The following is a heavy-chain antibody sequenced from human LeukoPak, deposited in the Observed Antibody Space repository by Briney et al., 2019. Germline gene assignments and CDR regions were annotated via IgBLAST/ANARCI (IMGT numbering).Heavy chain of an antibody. D-gene: IGHD4-23*01. V-gene: IGHV3-11*01. J-gene: IGHJ5*02. Sequence: GGSLRLSCAASGFTFSDYYMSWIRQAPGKGLEWVSYISSSGSTIYYADSVKGRFTIFRDNAKSSLYLQMNSLRAEDTAVYYCARDRLTYAGSGSWFDPWGQGTLVTVSS. CDR3: ARDRLTYAGSGSWFDP. CDR1: GFTFSDYY. CDR2: ISSSGSTI.